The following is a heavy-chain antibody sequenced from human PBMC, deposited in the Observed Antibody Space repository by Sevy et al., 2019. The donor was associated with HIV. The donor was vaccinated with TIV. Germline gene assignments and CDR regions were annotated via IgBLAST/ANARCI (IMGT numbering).Heavy chain of an antibody. CDR2: VSYDGSNT. V-gene: IGHV3-30-3*01. CDR1: GFAFSDYA. CDR3: ARFPPQRAFDI. Sequence: GESLKISCEAFGFAFSDYAMHWVRQVPGKGLEWLAVVSYDGSNTSYAGSVKGRFTVSRDNSKNTLYLQMNSLRRDDTAVFYSARFPPQRAFDIWGQGTTVTVSS. J-gene: IGHJ3*02.